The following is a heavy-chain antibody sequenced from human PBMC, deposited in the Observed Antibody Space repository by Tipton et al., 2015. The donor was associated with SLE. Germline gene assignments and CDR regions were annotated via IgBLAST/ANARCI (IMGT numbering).Heavy chain of an antibody. Sequence: TLSLTCAVSGSSITNGYYWGWIRQPPGKGLEWIGYIYYREGTNYSPSLKSRLTISIDTSKNQFSLKVSSAPAADTAVYYCARRGVGATYWYFDLWGRGTLVTVSS. V-gene: IGHV4-38-2*01. CDR2: IYYREGT. J-gene: IGHJ2*01. D-gene: IGHD1-26*01. CDR1: GSSITNGYY. CDR3: ARRGVGATYWYFDL.